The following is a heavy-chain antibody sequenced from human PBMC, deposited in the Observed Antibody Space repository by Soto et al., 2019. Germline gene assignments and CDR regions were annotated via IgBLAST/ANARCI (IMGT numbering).Heavy chain of an antibody. J-gene: IGHJ4*02. CDR2: IYPGDSNT. D-gene: IGHD4-4*01. CDR3: ARHLHSDSVHISPVSPDY. Sequence: EVQLVQSGAEVKKPGESLKISCKTSGYSFRSYWIGWVRQMPGKSLERMGIIYPGDSNTRYSPSFQGQVTISADKSISTAFLQWSSPKAADSAMYYCARHLHSDSVHISPVSPDYWGQGTLVTVSS. V-gene: IGHV5-51*01. CDR1: GYSFRSYW.